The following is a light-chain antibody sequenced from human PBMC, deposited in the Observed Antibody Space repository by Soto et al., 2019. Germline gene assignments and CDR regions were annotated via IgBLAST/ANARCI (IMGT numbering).Light chain of an antibody. V-gene: IGLV2-14*01. J-gene: IGLJ1*01. CDR2: DVS. CDR1: SSDVGGYNY. Sequence: QSVLTQPASASGSPGQSITISCTGTSSDVGGYNYVSWYQQHPGKAPKLMIYDVSNRPSGVSNRFSGSKSGNTASLTISGLQAEDEADYYCSSYTSSSTLRHVFGTGTKVTVL. CDR3: SSYTSSSTLRHV.